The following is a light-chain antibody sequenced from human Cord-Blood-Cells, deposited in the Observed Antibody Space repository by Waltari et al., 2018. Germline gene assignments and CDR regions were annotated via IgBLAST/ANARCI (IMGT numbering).Light chain of an antibody. V-gene: IGLV2-23*01. CDR2: EGS. Sequence: QSALTQPASVSGSPGQSITISCTGTSSDVGSYNLVSWYQQHPGKAPNLMIYEGSKGPAGVSNRFSGSKSGNTASLTISGLQAEDEADYYCCSYAGSSTFYVFGTGTKVTGL. J-gene: IGLJ1*01. CDR3: CSYAGSSTFYV. CDR1: SSDVGSYNL.